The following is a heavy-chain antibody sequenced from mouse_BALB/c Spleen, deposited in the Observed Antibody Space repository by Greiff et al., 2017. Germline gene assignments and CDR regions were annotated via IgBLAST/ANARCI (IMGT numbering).Heavy chain of an antibody. J-gene: IGHJ2*01. Sequence: VQLQQSGTVLARPGASVKMSCKASGYSFTSYWMHWVKQRPGQGLEWIGAIYPGNSDTSYNQKFKGKAKLTAVTSASTAYMELSSLTNEDSAVYYCTRWYGNHFDYWGQGTTLTVSS. V-gene: IGHV1-5*01. CDR1: GYSFTSYW. D-gene: IGHD2-10*02. CDR2: IYPGNSDT. CDR3: TRWYGNHFDY.